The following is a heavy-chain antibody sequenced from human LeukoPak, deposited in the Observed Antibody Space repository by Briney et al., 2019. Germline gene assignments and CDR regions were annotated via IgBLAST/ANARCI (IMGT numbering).Heavy chain of an antibody. CDR3: ARAEDFDWFGLDY. CDR1: GYTFTGYY. CDR2: INPNSGGT. Sequence: ASLKVSCKASGYTFTGYYMHWVRQAPGQGLEWMGWINPNSGGTNYAQKFQGRVTMTRDTSISTAYMELSRLRSDDTAVYYCARAEDFDWFGLDYWGQGTLVTVSS. V-gene: IGHV1-2*02. J-gene: IGHJ4*02. D-gene: IGHD3-9*01.